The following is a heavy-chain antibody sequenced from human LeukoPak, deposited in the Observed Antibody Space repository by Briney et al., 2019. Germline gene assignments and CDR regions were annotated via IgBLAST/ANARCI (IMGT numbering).Heavy chain of an antibody. CDR2: ISGSGDST. Sequence: GGSLRLSCTASGFTFSSYGMSWVRQAPGKGLEWVSAISGSGDSTYYADSVKGRFTISRDNSKNTLYLQMNSLRTEDTAVYYCAKDMSSSWYYFDYWGQGTLVTVSS. D-gene: IGHD6-13*01. CDR3: AKDMSSSWYYFDY. CDR1: GFTFSSYG. V-gene: IGHV3-23*01. J-gene: IGHJ4*02.